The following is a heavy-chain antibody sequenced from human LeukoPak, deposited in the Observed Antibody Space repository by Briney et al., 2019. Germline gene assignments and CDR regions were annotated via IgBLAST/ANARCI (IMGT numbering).Heavy chain of an antibody. Sequence: GGSLRLSCAASGFTFSSYAMSWVRQAPGKGLEWVAVISYDGSNKYYADSVKGRFTISRDNFKNTLYLEMNSLRVEDTAVYYCARAYSYSSSAGFDYWGQGTLVTVSS. D-gene: IGHD6-6*01. CDR2: ISYDGSNK. V-gene: IGHV3-30-3*01. CDR1: GFTFSSYA. J-gene: IGHJ4*02. CDR3: ARAYSYSSSAGFDY.